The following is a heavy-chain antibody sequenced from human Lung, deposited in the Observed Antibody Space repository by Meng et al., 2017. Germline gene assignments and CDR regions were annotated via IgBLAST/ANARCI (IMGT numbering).Heavy chain of an antibody. D-gene: IGHD1-1*01. Sequence: EGHLVESGGGFVPPGGSLRLSCAASGFTFTDHWMHWVRQGPGKGLVWVSRINRDGTKPTYADSVKGRFTISRDNAKNTLYLQMNNLRAEDTAFYYCTNDRLNHWGQGALVTVSS. V-gene: IGHV3-74*01. CDR1: GFTFTDHW. CDR3: TNDRLNH. CDR2: INRDGTKP. J-gene: IGHJ1*01.